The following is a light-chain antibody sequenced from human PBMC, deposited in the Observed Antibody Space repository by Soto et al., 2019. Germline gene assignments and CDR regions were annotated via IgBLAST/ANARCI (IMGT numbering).Light chain of an antibody. V-gene: IGKV3-15*01. J-gene: IGKJ1*01. CDR3: QQYNNWTPWT. CDR1: QSVSSN. CDR2: GAS. Sequence: EIVMTQSPATLSVSPGERATLSCRASQSVSSNLAWYQQKPGQAPRLLIYGASTRSTGIPARFSGSGSGTEFTLTISSRQSEDFAAYYCQQYNNWTPWTFGQGTKVEIK.